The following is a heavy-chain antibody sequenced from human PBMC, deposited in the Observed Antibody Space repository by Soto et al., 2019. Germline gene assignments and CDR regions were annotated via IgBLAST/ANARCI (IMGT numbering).Heavy chain of an antibody. D-gene: IGHD6-13*01. CDR2: ISGSGSDT. Sequence: PGGSLRLSCAASGFDFSTFGMNWVRQAPGKGLEWVSAISGSGSDTYYADSVKGRFTISRDTSKNTLYLQMNSLRAEDTALYYCAKSFSSNWYDYFNSWGQGSLVTVSS. V-gene: IGHV3-23*01. CDR1: GFDFSTFG. CDR3: AKSFSSNWYDYFNS. J-gene: IGHJ4*02.